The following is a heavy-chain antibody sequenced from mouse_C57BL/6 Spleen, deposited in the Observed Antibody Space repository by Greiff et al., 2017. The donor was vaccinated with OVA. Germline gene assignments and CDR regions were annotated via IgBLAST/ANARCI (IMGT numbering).Heavy chain of an antibody. CDR2: ISGGGGNP. CDR3: ARHYDYPYYFDY. D-gene: IGHD2-4*01. V-gene: IGHV5-9*01. Sequence: EVQLVESGGGLVKPGGSLKLSCAASGFTFSSYTMSWVRQTPEKRLEWVATISGGGGNPYYPDSVKGRFTISRDNAKNPLYLQMISLRSEDTALYYCARHYDYPYYFDYWGQGTTLTVSS. CDR1: GFTFSSYT. J-gene: IGHJ2*01.